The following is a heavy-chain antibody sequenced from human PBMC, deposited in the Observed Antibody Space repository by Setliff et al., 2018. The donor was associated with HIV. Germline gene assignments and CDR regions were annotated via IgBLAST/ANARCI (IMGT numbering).Heavy chain of an antibody. D-gene: IGHD6-19*01. J-gene: IGHJ3*02. Sequence: SETLSLTCLVSGGSISSYYWSWIRQSAGKGLEWIGSIYFTGSTYYNPSLLSRLTISVDTSKNQFSLKLYSVTAADTALYYCARYSSDHDAFDIWGQGTMVTVSS. CDR3: ARYSSDHDAFDI. V-gene: IGHV4-4*08. CDR1: GGSISSYY. CDR2: IYFTGST.